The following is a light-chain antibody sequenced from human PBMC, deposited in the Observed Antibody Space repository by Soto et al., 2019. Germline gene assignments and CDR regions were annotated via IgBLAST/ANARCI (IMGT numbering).Light chain of an antibody. V-gene: IGKV1-39*01. CDR3: QQSYRTSVT. J-gene: IGKJ1*01. CDR2: AAS. Sequence: DIQMTQSPSSLSASVGDRVTITCRASQSISSYLNWYQQKPGKAPKLLIYAASSLQSGVPSRFSGSGSGTDFTLTISSLQPEDFATYYCQQSYRTSVTFGHGTKV. CDR1: QSISSY.